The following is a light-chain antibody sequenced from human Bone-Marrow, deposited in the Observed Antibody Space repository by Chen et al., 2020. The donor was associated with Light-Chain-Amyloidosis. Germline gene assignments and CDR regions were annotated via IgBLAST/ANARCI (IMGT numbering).Light chain of an antibody. V-gene: IGLV3-21*02. CDR1: NIGSTS. CDR3: QVWDRSSDRPV. Sequence: SYVLTQPSSVSVAPGQTATIACGGNNIGSTSVLWYQQTTGQAPLLVVYDDSDRPSGIPERLSGSISGNTATLTISRVEAGDEADYYCQVWDRSSDRPVFGGGTKLTVL. CDR2: DDS. J-gene: IGLJ3*02.